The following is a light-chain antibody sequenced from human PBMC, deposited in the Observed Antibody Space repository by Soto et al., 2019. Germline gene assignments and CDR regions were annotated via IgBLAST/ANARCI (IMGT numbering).Light chain of an antibody. V-gene: IGLV1-40*01. CDR1: SSNIGAGYD. Sequence: QSVLTQPPSVSGAPGQRVTISCTGSSSNIGAGYDVHWYQQLPGTAPKLLIYGNSNRPSGVPDRFSGSKSGPSDSLAITGLQADDEADDYCQSYDSSLSGDVFGTGTKLPVL. J-gene: IGLJ1*01. CDR3: QSYDSSLSGDV. CDR2: GNS.